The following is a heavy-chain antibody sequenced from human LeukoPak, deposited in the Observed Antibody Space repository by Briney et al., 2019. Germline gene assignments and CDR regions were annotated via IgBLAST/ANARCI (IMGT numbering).Heavy chain of an antibody. Sequence: GGSLTLSCAASGFTFNSYAIHWVRQAPGKGLEWVSGISGSGGSTYYADPVKGRFTISRDNSKNTLYLQMNSLRAEDTAVDYCAKGGGAYYSDSSTYSAPFVHWGQGTLVTVSS. CDR2: ISGSGGST. CDR1: GFTFNSYA. J-gene: IGHJ4*02. CDR3: AKGGGAYYSDSSTYSAPFVH. D-gene: IGHD3-22*01. V-gene: IGHV3-23*01.